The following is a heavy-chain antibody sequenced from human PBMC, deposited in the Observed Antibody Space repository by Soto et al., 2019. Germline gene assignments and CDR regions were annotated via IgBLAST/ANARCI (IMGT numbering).Heavy chain of an antibody. CDR3: ARGAQGFFPVSGIYFYFDH. V-gene: IGHV1-2*02. CDR1: GYIFTDHL. CDR2: VHPDSGGT. D-gene: IGHD3-22*01. Sequence: GASVKVSCKTSGYIFTDHLIHWVRQSPGQGLQWVGWVHPDSGGTNVAQAFQDRVTMTADTSITTAYMYLARLRPDDTAIFYCARGAQGFFPVSGIYFYFDHWGQGTPVTVSS. J-gene: IGHJ4*02.